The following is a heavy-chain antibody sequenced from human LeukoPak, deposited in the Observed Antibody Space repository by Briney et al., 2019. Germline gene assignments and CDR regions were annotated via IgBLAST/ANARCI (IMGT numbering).Heavy chain of an antibody. D-gene: IGHD2-2*01. V-gene: IGHV4-34*01. Sequence: PGGSLRLSCAASGFTFSSYWMSWVRQPPGKGLEWIGEINHSGSTNYNPSLKSRVTISVDTSKNQFSLKLSSVTAADTAVYYCARHRRWGYCSSTSCYVGFDYWGQGTLVTVSS. J-gene: IGHJ4*02. CDR3: ARHRRWGYCSSTSCYVGFDY. CDR2: INHSGST. CDR1: GFTFSSYW.